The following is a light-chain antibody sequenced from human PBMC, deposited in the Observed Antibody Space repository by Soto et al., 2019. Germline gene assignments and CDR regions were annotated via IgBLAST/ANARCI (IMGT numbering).Light chain of an antibody. Sequence: DIRMTQSPSSLSASVGDSVTITCRASQGINNYLAWYQQKPGKVPVLLIYSAYTLNPGIPSRFSGSGTETDFTLTISSLQPEDFATYYCQKYDSAPRTFGQGTKVDIK. V-gene: IGKV1-27*01. CDR2: SAY. CDR3: QKYDSAPRT. CDR1: QGINNY. J-gene: IGKJ1*01.